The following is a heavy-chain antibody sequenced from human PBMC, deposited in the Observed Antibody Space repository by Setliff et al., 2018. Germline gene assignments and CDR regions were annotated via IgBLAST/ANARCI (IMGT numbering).Heavy chain of an antibody. CDR3: RFWSSYYKNDY. CDR2: INQSGNT. V-gene: IGHV4-34*01. CDR1: GGSFDTYY. J-gene: IGHJ4*02. Sequence: SETLSLTCNVYGGSFDTYYWSWIRQPPGKRPEWIAEINQSGNTNYNPSLNSRVSVSVDTPTNQFSLKVFSVTAADTAVYYCRFWSSYYKNDYWAQGTLVTVSS. D-gene: IGHD3-3*01.